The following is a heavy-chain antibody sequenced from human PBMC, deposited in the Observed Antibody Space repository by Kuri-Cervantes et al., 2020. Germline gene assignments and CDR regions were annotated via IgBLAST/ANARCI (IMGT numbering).Heavy chain of an antibody. Sequence: ETLSLTCAASGFTFSSYSMNWVRQAPGKGLEWVSSISSSSSYIYYADSVKGRLTISRDNAKNSLYLQMNSLRAEDTAVYYCARGYSFWGTSLPGYWGQGTLVTVSS. CDR3: ARGYSFWGTSLPGY. CDR1: GFTFSSYS. J-gene: IGHJ4*02. D-gene: IGHD5-18*01. CDR2: ISSSSSYI. V-gene: IGHV3-21*01.